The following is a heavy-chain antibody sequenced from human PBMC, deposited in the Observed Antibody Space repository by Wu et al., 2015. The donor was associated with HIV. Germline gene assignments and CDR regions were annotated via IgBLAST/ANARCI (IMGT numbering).Heavy chain of an antibody. V-gene: IGHV1-2*02. D-gene: IGHD3-22*01. J-gene: IGHJ4*02. CDR3: ARLQSLSGFYSNADY. CDR1: GYSLSDYG. CDR2: INPNRGGT. Sequence: QVQLVQSGAEVKKPGASVRVSCRASGYSLSDYGMHWVRQAPGQGLEWMGWINPNRGGTKYAQKFQGRVTMTRDTAVSTAYMELNSLRSDDTAVYYCARLQSLSGFYSNADYWGQGTLVTVSS.